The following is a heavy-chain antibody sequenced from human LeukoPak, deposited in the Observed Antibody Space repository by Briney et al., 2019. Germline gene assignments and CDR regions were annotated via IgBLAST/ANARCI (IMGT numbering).Heavy chain of an antibody. CDR2: ISSSSNYI. Sequence: AGGSLRLSCAASGFTFSIYSMNRVRQAPGKGLEWVSSISSSSNYINHADSVKGRFTISRDNAKNSLYLQMNSLRAEDTAVYYCARELVAVSDTVGDFWGQGTLVTVSS. CDR1: GFTFSIYS. D-gene: IGHD6-19*01. V-gene: IGHV3-21*01. J-gene: IGHJ4*02. CDR3: ARELVAVSDTVGDF.